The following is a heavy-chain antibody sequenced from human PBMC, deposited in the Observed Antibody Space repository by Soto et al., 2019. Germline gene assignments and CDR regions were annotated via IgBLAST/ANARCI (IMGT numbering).Heavy chain of an antibody. CDR1: GFTFSSYS. CDR3: ARLGGCSGGSCYLYYFDY. CDR2: ISSSSSYI. D-gene: IGHD2-15*01. V-gene: IGHV3-21*01. J-gene: IGHJ4*02. Sequence: GGSLRLSCAASGFTFSSYSMNWVRQAPGKGLEWVSSISSSSSYIYYADSVKGRFTISRDNAKNSLYLQMNSLRAEDTAVYYCARLGGCSGGSCYLYYFDYWGQGTLVTVSS.